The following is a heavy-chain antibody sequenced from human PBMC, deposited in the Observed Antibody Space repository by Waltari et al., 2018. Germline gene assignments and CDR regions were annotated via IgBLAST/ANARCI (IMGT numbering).Heavy chain of an antibody. V-gene: IGHV3-30*01. Sequence: QVQLVESGGGVVQPGRSLRLSWAASGFPFRTSTMHWVRQAPGKGLEWVAVTSHDESHKYYADSVKGRFTISKDNSKNTLYLQMNSLSTEDTAMYYCARDDRDGLPDYFDFWGQGTLVTVSS. J-gene: IGHJ4*02. CDR3: ARDDRDGLPDYFDF. CDR2: TSHDESHK. CDR1: GFPFRTST. D-gene: IGHD2-8*01.